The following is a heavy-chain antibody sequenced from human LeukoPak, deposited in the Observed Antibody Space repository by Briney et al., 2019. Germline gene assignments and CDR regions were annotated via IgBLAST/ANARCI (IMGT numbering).Heavy chain of an antibody. Sequence: NPGGSLRLSCAASGFTFSDYYMSWIRQAPGKGLEWVAYISSSGSTIYYADSVKGRFTISRDNAKNSLYLQMNSLRAEDTAVYYCARVQVSIGPGAFDIWGQGTMVTVSS. D-gene: IGHD1-14*01. V-gene: IGHV3-11*04. CDR1: GFTFSDYY. CDR3: ARVQVSIGPGAFDI. CDR2: ISSSGSTI. J-gene: IGHJ3*02.